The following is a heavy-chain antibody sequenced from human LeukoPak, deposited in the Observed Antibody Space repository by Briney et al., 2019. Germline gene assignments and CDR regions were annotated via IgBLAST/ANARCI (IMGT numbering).Heavy chain of an antibody. CDR3: ASSGSSPFDY. Sequence: PSETLSLTCTVSGGSISSSSYYWGWIRQPPGKGLEWIGRVYTSGSTNYNPSLKSRVTISLDTSKNQFSLKLSSVTAADTAVYYCASSGSSPFDYWGQGTLVTVSS. CDR1: GGSISSSSYY. V-gene: IGHV4-61*02. CDR2: VYTSGST. D-gene: IGHD5-12*01. J-gene: IGHJ4*02.